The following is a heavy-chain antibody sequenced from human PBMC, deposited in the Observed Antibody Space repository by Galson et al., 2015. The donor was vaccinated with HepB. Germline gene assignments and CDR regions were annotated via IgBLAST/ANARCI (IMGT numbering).Heavy chain of an antibody. J-gene: IGHJ5*02. CDR1: GYIFTTYA. CDR2: INTGNSYT. D-gene: IGHD6-25*01. V-gene: IGHV1-3*04. Sequence: SVKVSCKASGYIFTTYAIHWVRQAPGQGLVWMGRINTGNSYTKYSPRFQDRVTITRDTPASTVYMEMTRLTSEDTAVYYCAREGFPIGATESGGDWFDPWGPGTLVTVSS. CDR3: AREGFPIGATESGGDWFDP.